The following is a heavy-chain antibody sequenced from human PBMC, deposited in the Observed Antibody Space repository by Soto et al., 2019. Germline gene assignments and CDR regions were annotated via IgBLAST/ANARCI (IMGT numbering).Heavy chain of an antibody. Sequence: GGSLRLSCAASEFTFSNYWMYWVRQAPGKGLVWVSRINSDGSSTSYADSVEGRFTISRDNAKNTLYLQMNSLRAEDTAVYYCAFTMVRGVFDYWGQGTLVTVSS. J-gene: IGHJ4*02. CDR1: EFTFSNYW. CDR3: AFTMVRGVFDY. V-gene: IGHV3-74*01. D-gene: IGHD3-10*01. CDR2: INSDGSST.